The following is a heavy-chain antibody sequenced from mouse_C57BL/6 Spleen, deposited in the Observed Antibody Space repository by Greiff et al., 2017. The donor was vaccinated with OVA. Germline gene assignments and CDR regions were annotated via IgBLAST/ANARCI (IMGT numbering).Heavy chain of an antibody. Sequence: EVHLVESGGGLVKPGGSLKLSCAASGFTFSSYAMSWVRQTPEKRLEWVATISDGGSYTYYPDNVKGRFTISRDNAKNNLYLQMSHLKSEDTAMYYCARVYYSNPYYFDYWGQGTTLTVSS. D-gene: IGHD2-5*01. J-gene: IGHJ2*01. V-gene: IGHV5-4*01. CDR1: GFTFSSYA. CDR3: ARVYYSNPYYFDY. CDR2: ISDGGSYT.